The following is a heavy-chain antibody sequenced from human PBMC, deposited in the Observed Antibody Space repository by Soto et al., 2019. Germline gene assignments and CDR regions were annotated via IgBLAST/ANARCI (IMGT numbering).Heavy chain of an antibody. D-gene: IGHD3-22*01. CDR1: GFTFSSYS. Sequence: GGSLRLSCVASGFTFSSYSMNWVRQAPGKGLEWVSYISSSSSTIYYADSVKGRFTISRDNAKNSLYLQMNSLRDEDTAVYYCARPDSSGYYSYYYYGMDVWGQGTTVTVS. CDR2: ISSSSSTI. CDR3: ARPDSSGYYSYYYYGMDV. V-gene: IGHV3-48*02. J-gene: IGHJ6*02.